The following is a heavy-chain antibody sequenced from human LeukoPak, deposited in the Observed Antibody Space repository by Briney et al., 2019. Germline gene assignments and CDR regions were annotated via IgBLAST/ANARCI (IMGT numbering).Heavy chain of an antibody. D-gene: IGHD3-22*01. CDR1: GYRFPSFW. J-gene: IGHJ4*02. CDR2: IFPGDSDT. CDR3: ARDSSGYYEFDY. V-gene: IGHV5-51*01. Sequence: GESLKISCKGSGYRFPSFWIGWVRQMPGKGLEWMGIIFPGDSDTRYSPSFQGQVTISADKSITTAYLRWSSLKASDSAMYYCARDSSGYYEFDYWGQGILVTVSS.